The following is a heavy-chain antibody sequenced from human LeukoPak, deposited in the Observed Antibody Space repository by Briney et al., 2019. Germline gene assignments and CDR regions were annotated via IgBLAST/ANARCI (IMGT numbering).Heavy chain of an antibody. Sequence: ASVKVSCKASGYTLTSSGINWVRQAAGQGLEWIGWISPYNGNTNKVMKFQGRITLTTDTSTSTAYLELGSLRSDDTAVYYCARGQLNGDAFDVWGQGTMVTVSS. V-gene: IGHV1-18*01. J-gene: IGHJ3*01. D-gene: IGHD1-1*01. CDR2: ISPYNGNT. CDR1: GYTLTSSG. CDR3: ARGQLNGDAFDV.